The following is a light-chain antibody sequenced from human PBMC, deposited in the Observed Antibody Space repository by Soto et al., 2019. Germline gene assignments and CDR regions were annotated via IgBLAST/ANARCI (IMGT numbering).Light chain of an antibody. Sequence: EIVMTQSPATLSVSPGERATLSCRASQSVSSNLAWYQQKPGQAPRLLIYGASTRATGIPARVSGSGSGTELTRNISSLQSADFAVYYCQQYNNWPRTFGQGTKVDIK. CDR2: GAS. V-gene: IGKV3-15*01. CDR1: QSVSSN. CDR3: QQYNNWPRT. J-gene: IGKJ1*01.